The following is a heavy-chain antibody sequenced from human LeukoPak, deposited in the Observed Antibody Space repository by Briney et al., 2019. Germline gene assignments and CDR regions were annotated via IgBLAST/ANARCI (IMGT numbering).Heavy chain of an antibody. V-gene: IGHV4-31*03. CDR1: GGSISSGDYY. Sequence: PSQTLSLTCTVSGGSISSGDYYWSWIRQHPGKGLEWIGHIYYGGTTYYNPSLKSRVSISVDTSKNQFSLRLSSVTAADTAVYYCARYGGNAHDYWGQGTLVTVSS. CDR2: IYYGGTT. CDR3: ARYGGNAHDY. J-gene: IGHJ4*02. D-gene: IGHD4/OR15-4a*01.